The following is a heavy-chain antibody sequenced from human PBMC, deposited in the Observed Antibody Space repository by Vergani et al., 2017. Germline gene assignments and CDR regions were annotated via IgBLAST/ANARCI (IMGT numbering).Heavy chain of an antibody. Sequence: QVQLVESGGGVVQPGRSLRLSCAASGFTFSSYAMHWVRQAPGKGLEWVAVISYDGSNKYYADSVKGRFTISRDNSKNTLYLQMNSLRAEDTAVYYCARPVDYVGNYYYYGMDVWGQGPTVTVSS. J-gene: IGHJ6*02. CDR1: GFTFSSYA. CDR3: ARPVDYVGNYYYYGMDV. V-gene: IGHV3-30*01. CDR2: ISYDGSNK. D-gene: IGHD4-23*01.